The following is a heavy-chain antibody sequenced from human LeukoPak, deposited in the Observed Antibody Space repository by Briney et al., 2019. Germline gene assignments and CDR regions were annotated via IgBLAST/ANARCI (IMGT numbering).Heavy chain of an antibody. CDR1: GFTFSSYA. V-gene: IGHV3-30-3*01. Sequence: GRSLRLSCAASGFTFSSYAMHWVRQAPGKGLEWVAVISYDGSNNYYADSVKGRFTISRDNSKNTLYLQMNSLRAEDTAVYYCARDKSSGSYYDYFDYWGQGTLVTVSS. CDR2: ISYDGSNN. CDR3: ARDKSSGSYYDYFDY. D-gene: IGHD3-10*01. J-gene: IGHJ4*02.